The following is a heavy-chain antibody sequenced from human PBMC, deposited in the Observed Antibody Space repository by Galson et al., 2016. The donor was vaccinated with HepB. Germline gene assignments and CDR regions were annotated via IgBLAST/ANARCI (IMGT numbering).Heavy chain of an antibody. CDR3: AKDIGIADYGLHV. D-gene: IGHD2/OR15-2a*01. CDR1: GFRFNDYA. Sequence: SLRLSCAASGFRFNDYAMHWVRQAPGEGLEWLSGIGWDSDRIAYADSVKGRFTISRDNGKNSLYLQMNSLRGEDSAVYYCAKDIGIADYGLHVWGQGTTVTVSS. V-gene: IGHV3-9*01. J-gene: IGHJ6*02. CDR2: IGWDSDRI.